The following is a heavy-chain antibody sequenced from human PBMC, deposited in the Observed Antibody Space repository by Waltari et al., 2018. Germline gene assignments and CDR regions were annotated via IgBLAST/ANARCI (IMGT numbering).Heavy chain of an antibody. CDR3: TRDLYGSGGDYFDP. V-gene: IGHV3-21*01. Sequence: DVQLVESGGGLVRPGGSLRLSCAASGFTFSSFAMHWVRQAPGKGLEWVSSISGSSSSYIFYADSVKGRFTISRDNAKNSLFLQMNSLSAEDTAVYYCTRDLYGSGGDYFDPWGQGTLVTVSS. D-gene: IGHD6-19*01. CDR1: GFTFSSFA. J-gene: IGHJ4*02. CDR2: ISGSSSSYI.